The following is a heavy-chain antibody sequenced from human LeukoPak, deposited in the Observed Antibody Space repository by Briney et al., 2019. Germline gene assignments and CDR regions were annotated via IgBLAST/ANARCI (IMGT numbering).Heavy chain of an antibody. Sequence: ASVKVSCKASGYTFTANYMHWVRQAPGQGLEWMGRLNPNNGDTTYAQKFQGRVTMTRDTSISTAYMELSSLRSDDTAVYYCAREGRNWFDPWGQGTLVSVSS. J-gene: IGHJ5*02. CDR1: GYTFTANY. V-gene: IGHV1-2*06. CDR3: AREGRNWFDP. CDR2: LNPNNGDT.